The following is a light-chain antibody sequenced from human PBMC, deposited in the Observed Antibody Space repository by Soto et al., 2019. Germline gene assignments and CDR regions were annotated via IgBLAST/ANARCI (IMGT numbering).Light chain of an antibody. J-gene: IGKJ5*01. Sequence: EVVLREAPVTLSLSPRERATLSVRASQSLRCGLARYQYKPGQAPRLXXDDXDNMATGSPPRLSGSGSATDFPLTISSIEPEDSAVYYCQQRHMWTITFGQGTRLEIK. CDR3: QQRHMWTIT. V-gene: IGKV3-11*01. CDR2: DXD. CDR1: QSLRCG.